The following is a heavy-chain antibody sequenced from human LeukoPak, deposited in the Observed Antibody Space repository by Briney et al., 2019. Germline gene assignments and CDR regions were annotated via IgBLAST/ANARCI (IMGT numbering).Heavy chain of an antibody. CDR3: AKDMSGVAGALFDY. D-gene: IGHD6-19*01. V-gene: IGHV3-9*01. CDR1: GFTFDDYA. J-gene: IGHJ4*02. Sequence: GGSLRLSCAASGFTFDDYAMHWVRQAPGKGLEWVSGISWNSGSIGYADSVKGRFTISRDNAKNSLYLQMNSLRAEDTALYYCAKDMSGVAGALFDYWGQGTLVTVSS. CDR2: ISWNSGSI.